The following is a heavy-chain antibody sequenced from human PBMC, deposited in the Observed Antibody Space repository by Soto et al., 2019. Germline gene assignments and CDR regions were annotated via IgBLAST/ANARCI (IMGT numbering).Heavy chain of an antibody. V-gene: IGHV4-34*01. Sequence: TSETLSLTCAVYGGSFSGYYWSWIRQPPGKGLEWIGEINHSGSTNYNPSLKSRVTISVDTSKNQFSLKLSSVTAADTAVYYCARGSGIAVAGTGYYYYGMDVWGQGTTVTVSS. CDR1: GGSFSGYY. D-gene: IGHD6-19*01. CDR3: ARGSGIAVAGTGYYYYGMDV. CDR2: INHSGST. J-gene: IGHJ6*02.